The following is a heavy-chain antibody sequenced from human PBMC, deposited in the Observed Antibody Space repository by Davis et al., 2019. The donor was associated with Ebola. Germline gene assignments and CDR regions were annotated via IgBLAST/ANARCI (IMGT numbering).Heavy chain of an antibody. CDR2: INPNSGGT. V-gene: IGHV1-2*02. J-gene: IGHJ4*02. D-gene: IGHD6-19*01. Sequence: ASVKVSCKASGYTFTGYYMHWVRQAPGQGLEWMGWINPNSGGTNYAQKFQGRVTMTRDTSISTAYMELRSLRSDDTAVYYCARGSRQWPTPFDYWGQGTLVTVSS. CDR3: ARGSRQWPTPFDY. CDR1: GYTFTGYY.